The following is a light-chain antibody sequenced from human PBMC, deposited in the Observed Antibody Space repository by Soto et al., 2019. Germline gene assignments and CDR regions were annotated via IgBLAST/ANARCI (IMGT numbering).Light chain of an antibody. CDR1: QSISSW. V-gene: IGKV1-5*03. J-gene: IGKJ1*01. CDR2: KAS. Sequence: DIQMTQSPSTLSASVGDRVTITCRASQSISSWLAWYQQKPGKAPKLLIYKASSLESGVPSRFSGSGSGTEFTLTISSLQPDDFATYYFKQYNSYWTFGQGTKVEIK. CDR3: KQYNSYWT.